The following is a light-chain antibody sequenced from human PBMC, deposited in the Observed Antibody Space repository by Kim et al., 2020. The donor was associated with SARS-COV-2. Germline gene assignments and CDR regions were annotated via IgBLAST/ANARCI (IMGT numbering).Light chain of an antibody. Sequence: PAERATTSCRTSHSVGSSYLAWYQQKPGQAPRLLIYGASSRATGIPDRFSGSGSGTDFTLTISRLEPEDFAVYYCLQYSSSPWTFGQGTKVDIK. J-gene: IGKJ1*01. CDR2: GAS. CDR1: HSVGSSY. CDR3: LQYSSSPWT. V-gene: IGKV3-20*01.